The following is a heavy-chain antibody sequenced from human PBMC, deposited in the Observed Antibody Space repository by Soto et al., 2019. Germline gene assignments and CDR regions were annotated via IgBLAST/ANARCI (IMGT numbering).Heavy chain of an antibody. Sequence: EGQLVESGGGLVKPGGSLRLSCAASGFTYTRYSINWVRQAPGKGLECVSSISSTTNYIYYGDSMKGRFNISSDNDTNSRHRDMNRLRSEDTDVYYCARESDALTSNLYYWGQRHLVTVSS. CDR3: ARESDALTSNLYY. V-gene: IGHV3-21*06. J-gene: IGHJ4*02. D-gene: IGHD1-7*01. CDR2: ISSTTNYI. CDR1: GFTYTRYS.